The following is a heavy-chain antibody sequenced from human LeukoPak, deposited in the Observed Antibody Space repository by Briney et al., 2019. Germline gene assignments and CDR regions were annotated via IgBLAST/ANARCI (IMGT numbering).Heavy chain of an antibody. J-gene: IGHJ4*02. D-gene: IGHD3-16*01. Sequence: PGGSLRLSCAASGFSFSDFCMSWVRQAPGKGLEWVANIKHDGSNKYYVDSVKGRFTISRDNAKNSLYLQMNSLRVEDTAVYYCVRDDRSDSGYYYDNYWGQGTLVTVSS. CDR2: IKHDGSNK. V-gene: IGHV3-7*01. CDR1: GFSFSDFC. CDR3: VRDDRSDSGYYYDNY.